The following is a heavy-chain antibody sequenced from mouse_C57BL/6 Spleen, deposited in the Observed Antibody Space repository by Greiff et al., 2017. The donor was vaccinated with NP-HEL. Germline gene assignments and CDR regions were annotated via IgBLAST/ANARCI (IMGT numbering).Heavy chain of an antibody. Sequence: VQRVESGPELVKPGASVKISCKASGYAFSSSWMNWVKQRPGKGLEWIGRIYPGDGDTNYNGKFKGKATLTEDKSSSTAYMQLSSLTSEDSAVYFCARGYYGSSYGYFDVWGTGTTVTVSS. D-gene: IGHD1-1*01. J-gene: IGHJ1*03. CDR3: ARGYYGSSYGYFDV. CDR1: GYAFSSSW. CDR2: IYPGDGDT. V-gene: IGHV1-82*01.